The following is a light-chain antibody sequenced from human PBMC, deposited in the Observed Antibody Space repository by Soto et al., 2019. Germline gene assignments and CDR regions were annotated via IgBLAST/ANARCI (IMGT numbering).Light chain of an antibody. CDR3: QQYNTWPPWT. CDR2: VAS. V-gene: IGKV3-15*01. CDR1: QSVSSN. Sequence: EIVMTQSPATLSVSPGERATLSCRASQSVSSNLAWYQQKPGQAPRLLIYVASTRATGIPARFSGSWSGTEFTLTISSLQSEDFAVYYCQQYNTWPPWTFGQGTKVDVK. J-gene: IGKJ1*01.